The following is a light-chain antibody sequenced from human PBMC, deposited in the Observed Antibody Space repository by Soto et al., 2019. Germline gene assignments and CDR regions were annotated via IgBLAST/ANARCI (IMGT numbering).Light chain of an antibody. CDR1: SGDIGSYNR. J-gene: IGLJ1*01. CDR3: SSYTNINTRACV. CDR2: DVT. Sequence: QSALTQPASVSGSPGQSITISCTGTSGDIGSYNRVSWYQQHPGKAPKLIIYDVTDRPSGVSNRFSGSKSGNTASLTISGRQAEDEAEYYCSSYTNINTRACVFGTGTKVTVL. V-gene: IGLV2-14*03.